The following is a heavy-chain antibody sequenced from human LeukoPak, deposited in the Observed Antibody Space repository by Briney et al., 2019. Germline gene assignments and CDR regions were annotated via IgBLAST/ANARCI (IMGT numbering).Heavy chain of an antibody. CDR1: GFTFSNYA. Sequence: QTGGSLRLSCAASGFTFSNYAMTWARQAPGKGLEWLSTISGSGDRTFYADSVKGRFTISRDNSKNTVYLQTNRLRAEDSAVYYCAKDATPYYWGQGTLVTVSS. J-gene: IGHJ4*02. CDR2: ISGSGDRT. V-gene: IGHV3-23*01. CDR3: AKDATPYY. D-gene: IGHD2-15*01.